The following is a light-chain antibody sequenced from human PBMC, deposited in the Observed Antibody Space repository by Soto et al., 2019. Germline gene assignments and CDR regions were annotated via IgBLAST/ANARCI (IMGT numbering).Light chain of an antibody. Sequence: DIQMTQSPSSVSASVGDRVTMTFRASPGISSWLVWYQQKAGKAPKLLIYAASKLQSGVPSRVSGSGSGTDFTLTISSLQPEDSETYYCQQANSVPQTFGQGTKVEIK. CDR3: QQANSVPQT. J-gene: IGKJ1*01. CDR2: AAS. CDR1: PGISSW. V-gene: IGKV1-12*01.